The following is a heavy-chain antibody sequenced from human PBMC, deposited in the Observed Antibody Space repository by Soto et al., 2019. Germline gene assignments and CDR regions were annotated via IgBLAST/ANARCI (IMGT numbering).Heavy chain of an antibody. V-gene: IGHV4-30-4*01. CDR3: ARAGRGYSYGYDKLDY. D-gene: IGHD5-18*01. Sequence: SETLSLTCTVSGGSISSGDYCWSWIRQPPGKGLEWIGYIYYSGSTYYNPSLKSRVTISVDTSKNQFSLKLSSVTAADTAVYYCARAGRGYSYGYDKLDYWGQGTLVTVSS. CDR2: IYYSGST. J-gene: IGHJ4*02. CDR1: GGSISSGDYC.